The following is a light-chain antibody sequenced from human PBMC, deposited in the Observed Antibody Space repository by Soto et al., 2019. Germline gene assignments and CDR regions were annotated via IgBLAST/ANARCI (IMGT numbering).Light chain of an antibody. CDR2: GAS. V-gene: IGKV3-20*01. CDR3: QQYGSSPPIT. J-gene: IGKJ5*01. Sequence: ESVLTQPPGTLSLSPGERATLSCRSSQSVSSSYLAWYQQKPGQAPRLLIYGASSRATGIPDRFSGSGSGTDFTLTISRLEPEDFAAYYCQQYGSSPPITFGQGTRLEIK. CDR1: QSVSSSY.